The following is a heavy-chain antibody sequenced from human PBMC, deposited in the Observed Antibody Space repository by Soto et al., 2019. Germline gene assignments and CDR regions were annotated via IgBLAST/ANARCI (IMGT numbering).Heavy chain of an antibody. CDR3: ARGDSTDCSNGVCSFFYNHDMDV. CDR1: GDSFTDYH. Sequence: AAVKVSCKASGDSFTDYHIHWVRQAPGQGLEWLGRINPKSGGTSTAQKFQGWVTMTTDTSISTASMELTRLASDDTAIYYCARGDSTDCSNGVCSFFYNHDMDVWGQGTTVTVSS. D-gene: IGHD2-8*01. J-gene: IGHJ6*02. V-gene: IGHV1-2*04. CDR2: INPKSGGT.